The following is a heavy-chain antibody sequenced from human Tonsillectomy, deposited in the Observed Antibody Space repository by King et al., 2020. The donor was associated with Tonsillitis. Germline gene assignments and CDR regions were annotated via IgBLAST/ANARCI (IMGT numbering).Heavy chain of an antibody. CDR2: ISGSGANP. D-gene: IGHD4-23*01. CDR3: AKLTVAQYYFDY. J-gene: IGHJ4*02. V-gene: IGHV3-23*04. CDR1: VFPLPISG. Sequence: VQLVESGGVLAQPGWSLRLSCSASVFPLPISGMSCVLQSPGHGLECVSGISGSGANPFYADSVKGRFTIYRDISKSTLYLQMNSLRAEDTALYYCAKLTVAQYYFDYWGQGTLVTVSS.